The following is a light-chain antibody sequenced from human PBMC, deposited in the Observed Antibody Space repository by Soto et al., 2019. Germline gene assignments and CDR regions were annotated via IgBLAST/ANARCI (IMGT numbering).Light chain of an antibody. J-gene: IGLJ2*01. CDR1: SSDVGGYNY. CDR3: NSYTSSSTLV. Sequence: QSALTQPASVSGSPGQSITISCTGTSSDVGGYNYVSWYQQYPGKAPKLLIYEVSNRPSGVSNRFSGSKSGNSASLTISGLRAEDEADYYCNSYTSSSTLVFGGGTQLTVL. V-gene: IGLV2-14*01. CDR2: EVS.